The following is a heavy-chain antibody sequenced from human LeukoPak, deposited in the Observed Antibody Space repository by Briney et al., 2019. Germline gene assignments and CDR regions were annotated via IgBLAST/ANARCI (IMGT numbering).Heavy chain of an antibody. CDR1: GGSFSGYY. J-gene: IGHJ4*02. D-gene: IGHD1-26*01. CDR3: ATTYSGSYLGY. Sequence: KASETLSLTCAVYGGSFSGYYWSWIRQPPGKGLEWIGEINHSGSTNYNPSLKSRVTISVDTSKNQFSLKLSSVTAADTAVYYCATTYSGSYLGYWGQGTLVTVSS. CDR2: INHSGST. V-gene: IGHV4-34*01.